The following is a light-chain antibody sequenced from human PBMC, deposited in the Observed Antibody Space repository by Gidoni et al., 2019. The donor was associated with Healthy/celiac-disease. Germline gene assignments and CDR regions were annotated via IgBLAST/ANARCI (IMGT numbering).Light chain of an antibody. CDR1: QSISSY. V-gene: IGKV1-39*01. Sequence: DIQMTQSPSSLSASVRDRVTITCRASQSISSYLNWYQQKPGKDPKLLIYAASSLQSGVPSRFSGSGSGTYFTLTISSLQPEDFATYYCQQSYSTPPLTFXGXTKVEIK. CDR3: QQSYSTPPLT. CDR2: AAS. J-gene: IGKJ4*01.